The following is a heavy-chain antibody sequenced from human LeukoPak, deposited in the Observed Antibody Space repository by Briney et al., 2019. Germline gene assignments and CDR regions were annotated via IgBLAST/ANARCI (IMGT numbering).Heavy chain of an antibody. CDR2: INPNSGGT. J-gene: IGHJ4*02. D-gene: IGHD3-22*01. V-gene: IGHV1-2*06. CDR1: GYTFTGYY. Sequence: GASVTVSCKASGYTFTGYYMHWVRQAPGQGLEWMGRINPNSGGTNYAQKFQGRVTMTRDTSISTAYMELSRLRSDDTAVYYCARNIGSYYYDSSFDYWGQGTLVTVSS. CDR3: ARNIGSYYYDSSFDY.